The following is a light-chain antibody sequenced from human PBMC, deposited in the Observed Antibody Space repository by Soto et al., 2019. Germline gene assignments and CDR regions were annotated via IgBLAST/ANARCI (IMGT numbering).Light chain of an antibody. CDR1: SSDVGGYNY. Sequence: QSALTQPASVSASPGQSITISCTRTSSDVGGYNYVSWYQQHPGKAPKLMIYDVSNRPSGVSDRFSGSKSGNTASLTISGLQAEDEADYYCNSYTSSSTHVFGTGTKLTVL. CDR2: DVS. J-gene: IGLJ1*01. CDR3: NSYTSSSTHV. V-gene: IGLV2-14*01.